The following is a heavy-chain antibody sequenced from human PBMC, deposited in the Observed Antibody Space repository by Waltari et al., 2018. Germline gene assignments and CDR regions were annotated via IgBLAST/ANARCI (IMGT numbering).Heavy chain of an antibody. Sequence: EVQLVESGGGLVKPGGSLRLSCAASGFTFSSYSMNWVRQAPGKGLEWVSSISSSSSYIYYADSVKGRFTISRDNAKNSLYLQMNSLRAEDTAVYYCARDRSGYDAFDIWGQGTMVTVSS. D-gene: IGHD5-12*01. CDR2: ISSSSSYI. V-gene: IGHV3-21*01. J-gene: IGHJ3*02. CDR3: ARDRSGYDAFDI. CDR1: GFTFSSYS.